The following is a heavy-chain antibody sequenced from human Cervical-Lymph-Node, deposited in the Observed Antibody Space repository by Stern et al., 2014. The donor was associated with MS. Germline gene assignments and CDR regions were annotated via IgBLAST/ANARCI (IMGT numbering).Heavy chain of an antibody. CDR2: LRWNSGDR. Sequence: EVQLVESGGGLIQPGRSLRLSCAASGFTFDDFAMHWVRQAPGKGLEWVAGLRWNSGDRSQADSVKGRFTISRDNAKNSLYLQMNSLRPEDTAFYYCVKDYGAAGIWYFDLWGRGTLVTVSS. CDR1: GFTFDDFA. D-gene: IGHD6-13*01. J-gene: IGHJ2*01. CDR3: VKDYGAAGIWYFDL. V-gene: IGHV3-9*01.